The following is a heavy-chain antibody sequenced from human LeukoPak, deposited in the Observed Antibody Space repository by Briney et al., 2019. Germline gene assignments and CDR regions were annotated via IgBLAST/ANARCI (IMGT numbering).Heavy chain of an antibody. V-gene: IGHV3-21*01. D-gene: IGHD3-3*01. CDR2: ISSSSSYI. J-gene: IGHJ3*02. CDR1: GFTFSSYS. Sequence: GGSLRLSCAASGFTFSSYSMNWVRQAPGKGLEWVSSISSSSSYIYYADSVKGRFTISRDNAKNSLYLQMNSLRAEDTAVYYCASNLGFWSGLTQRAFDIWGQGTMVTVSS. CDR3: ASNLGFWSGLTQRAFDI.